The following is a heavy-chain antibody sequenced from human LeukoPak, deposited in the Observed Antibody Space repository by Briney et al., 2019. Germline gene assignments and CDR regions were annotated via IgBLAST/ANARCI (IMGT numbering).Heavy chain of an antibody. Sequence: SETLSLTCTVSGGSISSSGYYWGWIRQPPGKGLEWIGSIYYSGSTYYNPSLKSRVTISVDTSKNQFSLKLSSVTAADTAVYYCARDCMTYYYDSSGLNWFDPWGQGTLVTVSS. CDR3: ARDCMTYYYDSSGLNWFDP. CDR2: IYYSGST. V-gene: IGHV4-39*02. CDR1: GGSISSSGYY. J-gene: IGHJ5*02. D-gene: IGHD3-22*01.